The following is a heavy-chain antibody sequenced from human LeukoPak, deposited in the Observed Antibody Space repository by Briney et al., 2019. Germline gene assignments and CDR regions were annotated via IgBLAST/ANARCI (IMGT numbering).Heavy chain of an antibody. V-gene: IGHV3-30-3*01. CDR3: ARSREYSYGLGAFDY. J-gene: IGHJ4*02. D-gene: IGHD5-18*01. CDR2: ISYDGSNK. Sequence: GRSLRLSCAASGFTFSSYAMHWVRQAPGKGLEWVAVISYDGSNKYYADSVKGRFTISRDNSKNTLYLQMNSLRAEDTAVYYCARSREYSYGLGAFDYWGQGPLVTVSS. CDR1: GFTFSSYA.